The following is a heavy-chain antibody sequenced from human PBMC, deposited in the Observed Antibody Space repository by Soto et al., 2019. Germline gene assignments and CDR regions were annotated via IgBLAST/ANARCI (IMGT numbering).Heavy chain of an antibody. J-gene: IGHJ4*02. CDR2: INHSGST. Sequence: SETLSLTCGVYGGSFRGYYWSWIRQPPGKGLEWIGEINHSGSTNYNPSLKSRVTISVDTSKNQFSLKLSSVTAADTAVYYCARFPPPWQDRRMVRGVIIKGFDYWGQGTLVTVS. D-gene: IGHD3-10*01. CDR3: ARFPPPWQDRRMVRGVIIKGFDY. CDR1: GGSFRGYY. V-gene: IGHV4-34*01.